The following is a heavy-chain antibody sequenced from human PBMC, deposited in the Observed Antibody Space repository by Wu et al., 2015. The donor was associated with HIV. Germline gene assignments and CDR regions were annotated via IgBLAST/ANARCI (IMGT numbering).Heavy chain of an antibody. J-gene: IGHJ5*02. CDR2: VIPMFGSE. V-gene: IGHV1-69*01. CDR1: GGAFIRYA. D-gene: IGHD4-17*01. CDR3: AASVTTGFRWLDP. Sequence: QVQLIQSGTEVKEPGSSVKVSCKSSGGAFIRYAISWLRQAPGQRFEWIGGVIPMFGSEKYAQKFQGRVSITTDELASAVYMELSSLRSEDTAVYYCAASVTTGFRWLDPWGQGTLVTVSS.